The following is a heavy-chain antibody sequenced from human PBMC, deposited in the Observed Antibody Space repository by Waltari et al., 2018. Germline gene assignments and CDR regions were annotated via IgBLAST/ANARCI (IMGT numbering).Heavy chain of an antibody. CDR1: GFSLSTSGMC. J-gene: IGHJ4*02. CDR2: IDWDDDTK. V-gene: IGHV2-70*01. CDR3: ARFRTFTGYYPPEDYFDY. Sequence: QVTLRESGPALVKPTQTLTLTCTFSGFSLSTSGMCVSWIRQPPGKALEWLALIDWDDDTKYYSTSLKTRLTISKDTSKNQVVLTMTNMDPVDTATYYWARFRTFTGYYPPEDYFDYWGQGTLVTVSS. D-gene: IGHD3-9*01.